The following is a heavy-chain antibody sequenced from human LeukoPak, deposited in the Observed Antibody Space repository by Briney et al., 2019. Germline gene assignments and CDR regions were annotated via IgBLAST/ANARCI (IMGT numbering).Heavy chain of an antibody. Sequence: ASVKVSCKASGYTLTSYGISWVGQAPRQGLEGMGWIIDYNGNTNYAQNLQGRVTLTTDTSTTTAYMELRSLRSDDTAVYSCARDLYRDSLPVSWFDPWGQGTLVTVSS. CDR2: IIDYNGNT. CDR3: ARDLYRDSLPVSWFDP. J-gene: IGHJ5*02. D-gene: IGHD4-11*01. CDR1: GYTLTSYG. V-gene: IGHV1-18*01.